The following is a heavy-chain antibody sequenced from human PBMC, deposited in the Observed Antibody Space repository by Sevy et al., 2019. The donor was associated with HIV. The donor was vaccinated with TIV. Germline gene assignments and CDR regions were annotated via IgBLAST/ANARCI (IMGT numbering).Heavy chain of an antibody. CDR3: ARGGDYLLVDY. Sequence: SETLSLTCTVSGGSFSGFYWSWIRQPPGKGLQWIGEINHSGSTNYNSSLESRVTISVDTSKNQFSLKLTSVTVADTAVYYCARGGDYLLVDYWGQGTLVTVSS. CDR1: GGSFSGFY. CDR2: INHSGST. D-gene: IGHD3-10*01. J-gene: IGHJ4*02. V-gene: IGHV4-34*01.